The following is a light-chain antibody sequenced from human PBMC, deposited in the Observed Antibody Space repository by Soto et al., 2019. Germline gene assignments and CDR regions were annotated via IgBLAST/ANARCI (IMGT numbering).Light chain of an antibody. V-gene: IGKV1-39*01. J-gene: IGKJ1*01. CDR2: AAS. CDR1: QGISTY. Sequence: DIQMTQSPSSLSESAGDRVTITCRASQGISTYLNWYQQKPRKAPKLLIYAASSLQSGVPSRFSGSGSETDFTLTISSLQPEDFATYSCQQSYNTTWTFGQGTKVEIQ. CDR3: QQSYNTTWT.